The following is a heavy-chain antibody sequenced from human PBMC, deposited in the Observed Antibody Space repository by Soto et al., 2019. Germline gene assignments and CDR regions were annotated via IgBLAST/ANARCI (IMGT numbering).Heavy chain of an antibody. CDR3: ARVPPCSGGSCDSQDHNWFDP. CDR2: INPNSGGT. Sequence: GASVKVSCKASGYTFTGYYMHWVRQAPGQGLEWMGWINPNSGGTNYAQKFQGRVTMTRDTSISTAYMELSRLRSDGTAVYYCARVPPCSGGSCDSQDHNWFDPWGQGILVTVSS. V-gene: IGHV1-2*02. J-gene: IGHJ5*02. D-gene: IGHD2-15*01. CDR1: GYTFTGYY.